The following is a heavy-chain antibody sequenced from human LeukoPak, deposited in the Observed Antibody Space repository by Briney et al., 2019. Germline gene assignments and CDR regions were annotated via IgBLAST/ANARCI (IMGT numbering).Heavy chain of an antibody. V-gene: IGHV4-39*01. CDR1: GGSISSSSYY. Sequence: PSETLSLTCTVSGGSISSSSYYWGWIRQPPGKGLEWIGTIHYRGNTYSNPSLKSRVTISVDTSKNQFSLKLSSVTAADTAVYYCATGLGYYFDYWGQGILVTVSS. D-gene: IGHD3-16*01. J-gene: IGHJ4*02. CDR2: IHYRGNT. CDR3: ATGLGYYFDY.